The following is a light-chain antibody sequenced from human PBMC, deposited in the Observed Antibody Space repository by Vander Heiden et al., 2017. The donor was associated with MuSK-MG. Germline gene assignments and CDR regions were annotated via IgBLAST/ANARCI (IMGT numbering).Light chain of an antibody. V-gene: IGKV4-1*01. Sequence: DIVMTQSPDSLAVSLGERATINCKSSQSVLYSSNNKNYLAWYQQKPGQPPKLLIYWASTRESGVPDRFSGSGSGTDFTLTISSLQAEDLAVYYCQQYEGTPLTFGHGTKVGIK. CDR1: QSVLYSSNNKNY. CDR2: WAS. CDR3: QQYEGTPLT. J-gene: IGKJ3*01.